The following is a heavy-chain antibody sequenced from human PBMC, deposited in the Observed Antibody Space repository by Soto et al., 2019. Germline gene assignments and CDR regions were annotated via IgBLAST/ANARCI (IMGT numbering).Heavy chain of an antibody. D-gene: IGHD1-26*01. CDR2: IRGTTT. V-gene: IGHV3-48*02. J-gene: IGHJ5*02. CDR3: AREGDGGSYLPA. CDR1: GFTLSSCG. Sequence: DVQLVESGGGLVQPGESLRLSCAASGFTLSSCGMNWVRQAPGKGLEWISYIRGTTTYYADSVKGRFTISRDRAENSLYLQMNSLRDEDTAVYYCAREGDGGSYLPAWGQGTLVTVSS.